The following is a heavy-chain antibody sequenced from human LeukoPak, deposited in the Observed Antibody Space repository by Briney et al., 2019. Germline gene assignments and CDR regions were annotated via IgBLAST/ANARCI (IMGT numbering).Heavy chain of an antibody. V-gene: IGHV1-2*02. CDR3: ARDGGEI. CDR1: GYTFTGFY. CDR2: VNPKNGDT. Sequence: GASVKVSCKASGYTFTGFYMHWLRQARGQGLQWMGWVNPKNGDTTYAQKFQGRVTMTRDTSISAAYMELGSLRSDDTAVYYCARDGGEIWGQGTLVTVSS. J-gene: IGHJ4*02. D-gene: IGHD5-24*01.